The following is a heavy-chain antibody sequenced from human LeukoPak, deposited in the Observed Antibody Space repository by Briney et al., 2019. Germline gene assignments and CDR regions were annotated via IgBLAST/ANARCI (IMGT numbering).Heavy chain of an antibody. V-gene: IGHV7-4-1*02. J-gene: IGHJ4*02. CDR1: GYTFTSYA. CDR2: INTNTGNP. D-gene: IGHD5-24*01. Sequence: ASVKVFCKASGYTFTSYAMNWVRQAPGQGLEWMGWINTNTGNPTYAQGFTGRFVFSLDTSVSTAYLQISSLKAEDTAVYYCARNYAGWLKLGGYFDYWGQGTLVTVSS. CDR3: ARNYAGWLKLGGYFDY.